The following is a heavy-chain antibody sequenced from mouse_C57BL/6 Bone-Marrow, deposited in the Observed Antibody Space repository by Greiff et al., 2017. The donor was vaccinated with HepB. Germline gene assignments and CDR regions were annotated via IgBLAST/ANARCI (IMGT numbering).Heavy chain of an antibody. CDR2: IRNKANGYTT. CDR3: ARYAYGSLDY. Sequence: EVMLVESGGGLVQPGGSLSLSCAASGFTFTDYYMSWVRQTPGKALEWLGFIRNKANGYTTEYSASVKGRFTISRDNSQSILYLQMNALRAEDSATYYCARYAYGSLDYWGQGTTLTVSS. D-gene: IGHD1-1*01. J-gene: IGHJ2*01. CDR1: GFTFTDYY. V-gene: IGHV7-3*01.